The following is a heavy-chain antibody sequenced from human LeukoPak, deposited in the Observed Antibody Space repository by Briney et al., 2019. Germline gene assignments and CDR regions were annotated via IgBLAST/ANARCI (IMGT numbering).Heavy chain of an antibody. CDR3: ARPRDYGGLNFYYYMDV. CDR2: FDSSGST. D-gene: IGHD4-23*01. J-gene: IGHJ6*03. V-gene: IGHV4-39*01. CDR1: GGSFTSRSFY. Sequence: SETLSLTCTVSGGSFTSRSFYWGWIRQPPGKGLDWIGNFDSSGSTYYNPSLKSRVTISVDTSKDQFSLNMNSVTAADTAVYYCARPRDYGGLNFYYYMDVWGLGTAVTVSS.